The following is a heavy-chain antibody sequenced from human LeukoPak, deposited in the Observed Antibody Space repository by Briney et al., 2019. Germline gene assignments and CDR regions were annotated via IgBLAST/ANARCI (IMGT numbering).Heavy chain of an antibody. CDR1: GFTFSSYG. CDR3: AREGGAVAGTFDY. V-gene: IGHV3-33*01. D-gene: IGHD6-19*01. J-gene: IGHJ4*02. Sequence: GGSLRLSCAASGFTFSSYGMQWAREARGKGLEGLAVIWYDGSNKYYADSVNGRYTISRENSKNTLYLQMNSLRAAETAVYYCAREGGAVAGTFDYWGQGTLVTVSS. CDR2: IWYDGSNK.